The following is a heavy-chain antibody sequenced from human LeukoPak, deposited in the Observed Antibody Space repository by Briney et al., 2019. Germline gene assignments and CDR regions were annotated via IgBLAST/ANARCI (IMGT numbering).Heavy chain of an antibody. D-gene: IGHD3-22*01. J-gene: IGHJ5*02. CDR2: INHSGST. V-gene: IGHV4-34*01. CDR1: GGSFSGYY. Sequence: SETLSLTCAVYGGSFSGYYWSWIRQPPGKGLEWIGEINHSGSTNYNPSLKSRVTISVDTSKNQFSLKLSSVTAADTAVYYCARLDSSGYYRLHNWFDPWGQGTLVTVSS. CDR3: ARLDSSGYYRLHNWFDP.